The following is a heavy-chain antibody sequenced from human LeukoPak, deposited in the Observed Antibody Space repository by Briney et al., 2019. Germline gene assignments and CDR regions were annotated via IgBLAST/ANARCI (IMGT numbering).Heavy chain of an antibody. V-gene: IGHV3-30-3*01. D-gene: IGHD3-22*01. CDR3: ASEGYDSSGLYDY. Sequence: GRSLRLSCAASGFTFNSYGMHWVRQAPGKGLEWVAVISYDGSNKYYADSVKGRFTISRDNSKNTLYLQMNSLRAEDTAVYYCASEGYDSSGLYDYWGQGTLVTVSS. CDR2: ISYDGSNK. J-gene: IGHJ4*02. CDR1: GFTFNSYG.